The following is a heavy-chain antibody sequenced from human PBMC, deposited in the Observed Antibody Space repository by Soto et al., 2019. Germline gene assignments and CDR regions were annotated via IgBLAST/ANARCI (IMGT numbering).Heavy chain of an antibody. Sequence: ESGGGLVKPGGSLRLSCAASGFTFSSYSMNWVRQAPGKGLEWVSSISSSSSYIYYADSVKGRFTISRDNAKNSLYLQMNSLRAEDTAVYYCARDEESIFGVVFYAFDIWGQGTMVTVSS. CDR3: ARDEESIFGVVFYAFDI. CDR2: ISSSSSYI. J-gene: IGHJ3*02. CDR1: GFTFSSYS. V-gene: IGHV3-21*01. D-gene: IGHD3-3*01.